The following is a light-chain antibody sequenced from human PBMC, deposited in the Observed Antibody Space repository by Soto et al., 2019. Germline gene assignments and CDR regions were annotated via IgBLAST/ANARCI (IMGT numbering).Light chain of an antibody. CDR1: SSDVGGYNY. CDR3: CSYAGSLVV. Sequence: QSALTQPRSVSGSPGQSVTISCTGTSSDVGGYNYVSWYQQHPGKVPKLMIYDVSKRPSGVPDRFSGSKSGNTASLTISGLQAEDEADYYCCSYAGSLVVFGGGTKLTVL. CDR2: DVS. V-gene: IGLV2-11*01. J-gene: IGLJ2*01.